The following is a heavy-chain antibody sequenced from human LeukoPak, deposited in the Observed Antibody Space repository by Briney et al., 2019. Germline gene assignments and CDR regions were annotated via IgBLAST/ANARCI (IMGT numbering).Heavy chain of an antibody. V-gene: IGHV3-21*01. CDR3: ERDRDIVVVPPAVFHY. CDR2: ISSSSSYR. Sequence: GGSLRLSCAASGFTFSSYSMSWVRQAPGKGLEWVSSISSSSSYRYYADSVKGRFTISRDNAKNSLYLQMNSLRAEDTAVYYCERDRDIVVVPPAVFHYWGKGTLVPVFS. CDR1: GFTFSSYS. D-gene: IGHD2-2*01. J-gene: IGHJ4*02.